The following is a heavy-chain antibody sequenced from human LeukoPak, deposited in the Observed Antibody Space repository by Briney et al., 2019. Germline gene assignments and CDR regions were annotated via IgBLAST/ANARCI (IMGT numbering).Heavy chain of an antibody. Sequence: VASVKVSCKASGYTFTNYHIGWVRQAPGQGLEWMGWVSTNDGNTVYAQRLQGRVTMTTDTSTSVAYMELRSLTSDDTAVYYCTRAPPGMTMMTDYWGQGTLVTVSS. D-gene: IGHD3-22*01. CDR2: VSTNDGNT. V-gene: IGHV1-18*01. CDR1: GYTFTNYH. J-gene: IGHJ4*02. CDR3: TRAPPGMTMMTDY.